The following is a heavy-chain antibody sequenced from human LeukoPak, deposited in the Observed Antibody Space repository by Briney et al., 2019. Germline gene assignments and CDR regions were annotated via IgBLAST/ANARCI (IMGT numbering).Heavy chain of an antibody. CDR2: ISWNWGRI. CDR1: GFTFVDYA. V-gene: IGHV3-9*01. J-gene: IGHJ4*02. CDR3: AKDYGDDLYYFDC. Sequence: GRSLGLSCAASGFTFVDYAMHWVRQAPGKGLEGVSGISWNWGRIGYADSVRGGFTLSRDNAKNSLYLQMNSLRAEDTALYYCAKDYGDDLYYFDCCGQGTLVTVSS. D-gene: IGHD4-17*01.